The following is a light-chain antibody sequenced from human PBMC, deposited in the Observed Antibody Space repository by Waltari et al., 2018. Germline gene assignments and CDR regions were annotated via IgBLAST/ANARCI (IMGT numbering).Light chain of an antibody. J-gene: IGLJ2*01. CDR3: QTWATGIRV. V-gene: IGLV4-69*01. CDR1: SGHSSHA. Sequence: QLVLTQSPSASASLGASVKPPCTLSSGHSSHAIAWHQQQPEKGPRYLMRLNSDGSHTKGDGIPDRFSGSSSGAERYLTISSLQSEDEADYYCQTWATGIRVFGGGTKLTVL. CDR2: LNSDGSH.